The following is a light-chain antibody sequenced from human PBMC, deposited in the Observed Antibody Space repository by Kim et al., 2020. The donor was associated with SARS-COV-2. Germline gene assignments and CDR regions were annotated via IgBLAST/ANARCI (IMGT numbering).Light chain of an antibody. V-gene: IGKV1-5*03. CDR1: QSVDNW. CDR2: QAS. CDR3: KQYETYWT. Sequence: DIQMTQSPSTLSAFVGTRVTITCRASQSVDNWLAWYQQMPGKAPKLLIYQASKLASGVPSRFSGSGSGTTLTLTIYNLQPDDSAIYYCKQYETYWTFGPGTKVEIK. J-gene: IGKJ1*01.